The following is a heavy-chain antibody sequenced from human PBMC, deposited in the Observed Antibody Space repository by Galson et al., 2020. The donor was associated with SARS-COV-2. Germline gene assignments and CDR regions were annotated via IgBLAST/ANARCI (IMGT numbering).Heavy chain of an antibody. D-gene: IGHD3-10*01. Sequence: SQTLSLTCTVSGGSISSSSYYWGWIRQPPGKGLEWIGSIYYSGSTYYNPSLKSRVTISVDTSKNQFSLKLSSVTAADTAVYYCARSYYYGSGSYKAFDIWGQGTMVTVSS. CDR1: GGSISSSSYY. CDR3: ARSYYYGSGSYKAFDI. V-gene: IGHV4-39*01. J-gene: IGHJ3*02. CDR2: IYYSGST.